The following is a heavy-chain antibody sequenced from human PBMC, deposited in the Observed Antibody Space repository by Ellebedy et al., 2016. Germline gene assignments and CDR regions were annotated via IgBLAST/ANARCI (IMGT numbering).Heavy chain of an antibody. Sequence: SLKISXAASGFTFDDYAMHWVRQVPGKGLEWVSGITWNSDRMAYADSVKGRFTISRDNTKNTLFLQMNSLRAEDTAVYYCAKPPAGILTGFYPEAAFDIWGQGTMVTVSS. V-gene: IGHV3-9*01. D-gene: IGHD3-9*01. CDR2: ITWNSDRM. CDR3: AKPPAGILTGFYPEAAFDI. J-gene: IGHJ3*02. CDR1: GFTFDDYA.